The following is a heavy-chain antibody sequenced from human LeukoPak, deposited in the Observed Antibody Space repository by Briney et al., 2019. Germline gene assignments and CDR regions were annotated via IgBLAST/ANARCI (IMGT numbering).Heavy chain of an antibody. J-gene: IGHJ4*02. CDR2: IKQDGSEI. Sequence: GGSQRLSCAASGFTFSNYWMGWVRQAPGKGLEWVANIKQDGSEIYYVDSVKGRFTISRDTAKDSLYLQMNSLRAEDTAVYYCARGRGHSGYDLYDYWGQGTLVTVSS. CDR3: ARGRGHSGYDLYDY. CDR1: GFTFSNYW. D-gene: IGHD5-12*01. V-gene: IGHV3-7*01.